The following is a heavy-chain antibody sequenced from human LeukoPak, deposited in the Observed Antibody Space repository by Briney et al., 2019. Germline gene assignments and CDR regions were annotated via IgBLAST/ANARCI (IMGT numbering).Heavy chain of an antibody. V-gene: IGHV3-30*04. CDR2: ISYDGSNK. CDR1: GFTFSSYA. CDR3: ARDLSVSGGDYLLDY. D-gene: IGHD4-17*01. J-gene: IGHJ4*02. Sequence: QPGGSLRLSCAASGFTFSSYAVHWVRQAPGKGLEWVAVISYDGSNKYYADSVKGRFTISRDNSKNTLYLQINSLRAEDTAVYYCARDLSVSGGDYLLDYRGQGTLVTVSS.